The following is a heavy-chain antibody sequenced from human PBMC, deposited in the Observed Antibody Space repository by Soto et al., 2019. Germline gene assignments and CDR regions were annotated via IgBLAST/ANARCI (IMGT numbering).Heavy chain of an antibody. V-gene: IGHV4-59*01. CDR3: ARTPDIVVVPAAGPAMLRWYYLDY. CDR1: GGSISGYY. J-gene: IGHJ4*02. CDR2: IYYSGST. Sequence: PSETLSLTCTVSGGSISGYYGSWIRQPPGKGLEWIGYIYYSGSTNYNPSLKSRVTISVDTSKNQFSLKLSSVTAADTAVYYCARTPDIVVVPAAGPAMLRWYYLDYWGQGTLVTVSS. D-gene: IGHD2-2*01.